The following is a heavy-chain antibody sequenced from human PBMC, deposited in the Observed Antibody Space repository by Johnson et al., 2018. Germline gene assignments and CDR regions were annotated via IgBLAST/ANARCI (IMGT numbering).Heavy chain of an antibody. Sequence: VQLVETGGGVVQPGRSLRLSCAASGFTFSSYGMHWVRQAPGKGLEWVAVISYDGSNKYYADSVKGRFSISRDNAKNSLYLQMNSLRAEDTAVYYCARGMGAGVVVPAAKYYYGMDVWGQGTTVTVSS. V-gene: IGHV3-30*03. J-gene: IGHJ6*02. D-gene: IGHD2-2*01. CDR1: GFTFSSYG. CDR2: ISYDGSNK. CDR3: ARGMGAGVVVPAAKYYYGMDV.